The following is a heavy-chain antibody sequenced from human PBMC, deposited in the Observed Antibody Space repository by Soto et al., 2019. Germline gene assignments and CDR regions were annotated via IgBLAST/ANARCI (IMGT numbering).Heavy chain of an antibody. CDR2: INPSGGST. CDR1: GYTFTSYY. CDR3: ARGATHGSSWYFWFDP. Sequence: ASVKVSCKASGYTFTSYYMHWVRQAPGQGLEWMGIINPSGGSTSYAQKFQGRVTITADESTSTAYMELSSLRAEDAAVYYCARGATHGSSWYFWFDPWGQGTLVTVSS. V-gene: IGHV1-46*01. J-gene: IGHJ5*02. D-gene: IGHD6-13*01.